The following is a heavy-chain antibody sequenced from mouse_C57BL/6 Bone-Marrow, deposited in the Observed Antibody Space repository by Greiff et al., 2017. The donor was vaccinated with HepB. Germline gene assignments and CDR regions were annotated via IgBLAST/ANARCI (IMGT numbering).Heavy chain of an antibody. CDR2: INPSSGYT. Sequence: VKLMESGAELAKPGASVKLSCKASGYTFTSYWMHWVKQRPGQGLEWIGYINPSSGYTKYNQKFKDKATLTADKSSSTAYMQLSSLTYEDSAVYYCAFYYGSSPAWFAYWGQGTLVTVSA. CDR3: AFYYGSSPAWFAY. D-gene: IGHD1-1*01. J-gene: IGHJ3*01. CDR1: GYTFTSYW. V-gene: IGHV1-7*01.